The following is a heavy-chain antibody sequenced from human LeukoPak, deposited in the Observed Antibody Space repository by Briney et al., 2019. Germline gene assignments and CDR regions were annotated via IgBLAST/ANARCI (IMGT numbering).Heavy chain of an antibody. CDR2: IYHSGST. D-gene: IGHD2-15*01. V-gene: IGHV4-38-2*01. CDR3: ARRGGSHFDY. Sequence: SETLSLTCAVSGYSISSGYYWGWIRQPPGKGLEWIGSIYHSGSTYYNPSLKSRVTISVDTSKNLFSLKLSSVTAADTAVYYCARRGGSHFDYWGQGTLVTVSS. CDR1: GYSISSGYY. J-gene: IGHJ4*02.